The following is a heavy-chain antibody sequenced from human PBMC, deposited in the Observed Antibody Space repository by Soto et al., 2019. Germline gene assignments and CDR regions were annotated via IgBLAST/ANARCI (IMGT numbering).Heavy chain of an antibody. D-gene: IGHD2-2*01. J-gene: IGHJ5*02. CDR1: GGTFGNYA. CDR2: ISPMFHKA. CDR3: AREVEVHTPGLGA. Sequence: QLQLVQSGTEVKKPGSSVTVSCKASGGTFGNYAINWLRQAPGQGLQWMGDISPMFHKANYEQTFQGRVSITADESTNTGYMELSSLRSEDTALYYCAREVEVHTPGLGAWGQGTLVTVSS. V-gene: IGHV1-69*01.